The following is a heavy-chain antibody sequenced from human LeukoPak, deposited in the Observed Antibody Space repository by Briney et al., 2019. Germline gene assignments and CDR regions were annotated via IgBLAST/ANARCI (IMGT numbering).Heavy chain of an antibody. D-gene: IGHD3-22*01. CDR1: GFTFSSYE. Sequence: GGSLRLSCAASGFTFSSYEMNWVRQAPGKGLEWVSYISTSGSTKYYADSVKGRFTISRDNAKNSLYLQMNSLRAEDTAMYFCAKAFGTNGYYQLPIDFWGQGILVTVSS. J-gene: IGHJ4*02. CDR3: AKAFGTNGYYQLPIDF. V-gene: IGHV3-48*03. CDR2: ISTSGSTK.